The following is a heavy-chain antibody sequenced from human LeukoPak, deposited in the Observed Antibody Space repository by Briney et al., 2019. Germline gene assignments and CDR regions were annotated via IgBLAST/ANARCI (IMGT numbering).Heavy chain of an antibody. D-gene: IGHD3-10*01. Sequence: PGGSLRLSCAASGFTFSSYAMSWIRQPPGKGLEWIGYIYYSGSTNYNPSLKSRVTISVDTSKNQFSLKLSSVTAADTAVYYCARDLSGSGHFDYWGQGTLVTVSS. CDR3: ARDLSGSGHFDY. J-gene: IGHJ4*02. V-gene: IGHV4-59*01. CDR2: IYYSGST. CDR1: GFTFSSYA.